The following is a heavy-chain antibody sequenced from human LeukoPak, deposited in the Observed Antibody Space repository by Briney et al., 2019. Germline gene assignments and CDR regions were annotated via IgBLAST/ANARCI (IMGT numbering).Heavy chain of an antibody. D-gene: IGHD3-3*01. V-gene: IGHV1-8*01. Sequence: GASVKVSCKASGYTFTSYDINWVRQATGQGLEWMGWMDPNSGNTGYAQKFQGRVTMTRNTSISTAYMELSSLRSEDTAVYYCARGRVTNRITIYYWGQGTLVTVSS. J-gene: IGHJ4*02. CDR2: MDPNSGNT. CDR1: GYTFTSYD. CDR3: ARGRVTNRITIYY.